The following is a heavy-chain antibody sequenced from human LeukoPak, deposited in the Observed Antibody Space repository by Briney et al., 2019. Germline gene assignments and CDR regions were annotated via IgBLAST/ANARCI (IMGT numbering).Heavy chain of an antibody. CDR2: ISGSGGST. J-gene: IGHJ4*02. Sequence: GGSLRLSCAASGFTFSSYAMSWVRQAPGKGLEWVSAISGSGGSTYYADSVKGRFTISRDNSKNTLYLQMDSLRAEDTAVYYCAKGRLGYCSSISCYAFDYWGQGTLVTVSS. D-gene: IGHD2-2*01. V-gene: IGHV3-23*01. CDR1: GFTFSSYA. CDR3: AKGRLGYCSSISCYAFDY.